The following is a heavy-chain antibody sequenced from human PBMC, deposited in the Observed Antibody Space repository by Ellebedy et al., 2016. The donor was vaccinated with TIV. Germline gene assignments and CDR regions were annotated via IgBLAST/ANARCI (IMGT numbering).Heavy chain of an antibody. V-gene: IGHV4-34*01. CDR1: GGSFSGYY. J-gene: IGHJ5*02. D-gene: IGHD3-10*01. CDR3: ARGPRRGVPNWFDP. CDR2: ITHSGST. Sequence: MPGGSLRLSCAVYGGSFSGYYWTWIRQPPGKGLEWIGEITHSGSTTYNPSLMSRVSMSVDTSRNQFSLKLRSVTASDTAVYYCARGPRRGVPNWFDPWGQGTLVTVSS.